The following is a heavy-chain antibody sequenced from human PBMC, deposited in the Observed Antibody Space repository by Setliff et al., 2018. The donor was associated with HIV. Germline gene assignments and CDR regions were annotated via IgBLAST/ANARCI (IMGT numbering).Heavy chain of an antibody. CDR3: ARLGTTTVGIGDVFDI. J-gene: IGHJ3*02. D-gene: IGHD4-17*01. Sequence: SETLSLTCTVSGGSISSGGYYWSWIRQPAGKGLEWIGHISTSGSTNYNPSLKSRVTISVDTSKNQFSLKVRSVTAADTAVYYCARLGTTTVGIGDVFDIWGQGTMVTVSS. CDR1: GGSISSGGYY. CDR2: ISTSGST. V-gene: IGHV4-61*09.